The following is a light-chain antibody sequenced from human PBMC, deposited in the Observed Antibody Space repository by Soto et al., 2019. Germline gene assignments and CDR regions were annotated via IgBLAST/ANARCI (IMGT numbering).Light chain of an antibody. Sequence: IVLTQSPGTLSLSPGERATLSCRASQSVSSSYLAWSQQKPGQAPRLLIYGASSRATGIPDSFSGSGSGKDFALSISRLDPQDLEGYSCQQYGSSPPGPFGQGTKVDIK. V-gene: IGKV3-20*01. CDR2: GAS. CDR3: QQYGSSPPGP. J-gene: IGKJ1*01. CDR1: QSVSSSY.